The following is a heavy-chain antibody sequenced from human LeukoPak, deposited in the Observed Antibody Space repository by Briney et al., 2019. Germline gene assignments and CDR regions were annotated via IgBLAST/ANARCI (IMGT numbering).Heavy chain of an antibody. Sequence: GGSLRLSCAASGFTFSSYAMSWVRQAPGKGLEWVSAISGSGGSTFYADSVKGRFTISRDNSKNTLYLQMNSLRAEDTAVFYCAKLFYSSGMYHFDYWGQGTLVTVSS. CDR1: GFTFSSYA. CDR2: ISGSGGST. V-gene: IGHV3-23*01. J-gene: IGHJ4*02. CDR3: AKLFYSSGMYHFDY. D-gene: IGHD3-10*01.